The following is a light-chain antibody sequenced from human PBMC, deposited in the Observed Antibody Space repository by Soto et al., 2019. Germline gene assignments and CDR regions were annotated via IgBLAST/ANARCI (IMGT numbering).Light chain of an antibody. CDR1: SSDLGGFNS. J-gene: IGLJ1*01. CDR2: DVV. V-gene: IGLV2-14*03. CDR3: RSYTSTMTNV. Sequence: QSVLTQPASVSGSPGQSITISCTGTSSDLGGFNSVSWYQLRPGTAPKLILYDVVDRPSGVSYRFSGSKSGNTASLTISGLQAAYEADYFCRSYTSTMTNVFGSGTNVTVL.